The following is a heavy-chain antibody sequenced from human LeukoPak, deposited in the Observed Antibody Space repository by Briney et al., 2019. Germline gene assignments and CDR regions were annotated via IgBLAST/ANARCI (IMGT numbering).Heavy chain of an antibody. Sequence: GGSLRLSCTGSGFAFNNTWMTWVRQAPGKGLEWIGRVKSKIDGETTGYAEPVKGRFTISRDDSKNTLYLEMNSLKSEDTAVYYCTTAPCSTASCNLDDAFDTWGQGIMVTVSS. CDR1: GFAFNNTW. CDR3: TTAPCSTASCNLDDAFDT. J-gene: IGHJ3*02. D-gene: IGHD2-2*01. V-gene: IGHV3-15*05. CDR2: VKSKIDGETT.